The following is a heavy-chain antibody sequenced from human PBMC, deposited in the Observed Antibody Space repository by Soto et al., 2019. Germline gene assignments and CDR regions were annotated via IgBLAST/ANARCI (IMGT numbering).Heavy chain of an antibody. CDR3: AKDQFRGVPQYDSTVVLDY. J-gene: IGHJ4*02. CDR1: GFTFSSYG. V-gene: IGHV3-30*18. D-gene: IGHD3-22*01. Sequence: GGSLRLSCAASGFTFSSYGMHWVRQAPGKGLEWVAVISYDGSNKYYADSVKGRFTISRDNSKNTLYLQMNSLRAEDTAVYYCAKDQFRGVPQYDSTVVLDYWGQGTLVTVAS. CDR2: ISYDGSNK.